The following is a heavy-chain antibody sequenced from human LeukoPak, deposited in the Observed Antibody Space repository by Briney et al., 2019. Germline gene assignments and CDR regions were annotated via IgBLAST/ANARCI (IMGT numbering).Heavy chain of an antibody. J-gene: IGHJ5*02. CDR1: GGSISSYY. D-gene: IGHD3-10*01. Sequence: RPSETLSLTCTVSGGSISSYYWGWIRQPPGKGLEWIGSIYYSGSTYYNPSLKSRVTISVDTSKNQFSLKLSSVTAADTAVYYCARELPGNLWGQGTLVTVSS. CDR2: IYYSGST. CDR3: ARELPGNL. V-gene: IGHV4-39*07.